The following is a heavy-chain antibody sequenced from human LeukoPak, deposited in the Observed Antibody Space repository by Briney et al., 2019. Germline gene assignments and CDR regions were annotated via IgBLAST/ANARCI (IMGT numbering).Heavy chain of an antibody. CDR3: ARGKEMTRTSGYYSFDF. D-gene: IGHD3-9*01. J-gene: IGHJ4*02. CDR1: IGSLNSYF. CDR2: VSDTGRA. V-gene: IGHV4-4*07. Sequence: SETLSLTCTVSIGSLNSYFWTWVRQPAGKGLEWIGRVSDTGRAYYNPSLESRVTISLDTSKNQFSLKVTSVTAADTTVYYCARGKEMTRTSGYYSFDFWGQGTLVSVSS.